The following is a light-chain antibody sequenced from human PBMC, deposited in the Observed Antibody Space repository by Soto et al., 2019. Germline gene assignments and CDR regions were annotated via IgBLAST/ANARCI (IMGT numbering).Light chain of an antibody. CDR2: GAS. CDR3: QQYNNWWT. J-gene: IGKJ1*01. V-gene: IGKV3-15*01. CDR1: QSVSSN. Sequence: EIVMTQSPATLSVSPGERATLSCRASQSVSSNLAWYQQKPGQAPRLLIYGASTRATGIPDRISGSGSGTEFTLTISSLQSEDFAVYDCQQYNNWWTFGQGTKVEIK.